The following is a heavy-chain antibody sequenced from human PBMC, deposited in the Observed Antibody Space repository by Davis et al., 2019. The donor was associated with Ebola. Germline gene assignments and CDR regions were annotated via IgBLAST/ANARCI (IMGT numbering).Heavy chain of an antibody. CDR1: GFTVSSNY. Sequence: GGSLRLSCAASGFTVSSNYMSWDRQAPGKGLEWVSVIYSGGSTYYADSVKGRFTISRDNSKNTLYLQMNSLRAEDTAVYYCATGIMITLGGWDYWGQGTLVTVSS. CDR3: ATGIMITLGGWDY. J-gene: IGHJ4*02. D-gene: IGHD3-16*01. CDR2: IYSGGST. V-gene: IGHV3-53*01.